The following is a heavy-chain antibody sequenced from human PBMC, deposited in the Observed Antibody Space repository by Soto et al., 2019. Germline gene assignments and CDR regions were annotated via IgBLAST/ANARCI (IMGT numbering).Heavy chain of an antibody. CDR2: IIPILGIA. Sequence: ASVTVSCKASGGTFSSYTISWVRQAPGQGLEWMGRIIPILGIANYAQKFQGRVTITADKSTSTAYMELSSLRSEDTAVYYCARAATVTTSFDYWGQGTLVTVSS. V-gene: IGHV1-69*02. CDR1: GGTFSSYT. J-gene: IGHJ4*02. D-gene: IGHD4-17*01. CDR3: ARAATVTTSFDY.